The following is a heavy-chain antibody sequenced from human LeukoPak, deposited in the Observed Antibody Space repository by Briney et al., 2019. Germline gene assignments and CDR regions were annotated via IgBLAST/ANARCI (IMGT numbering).Heavy chain of an antibody. CDR1: GGSISSGGYY. Sequence: ASQTLSLTCTVSGGSISSGGYYWSWIRQHPGKGLEWIGYIYYSGSTYYNPSLKSRVTVSVDTSKNQFSLKLSSVTAADTAVYYCARVTNLYYYDMDVWGQGTTVTVSS. V-gene: IGHV4-31*03. D-gene: IGHD2-2*01. CDR2: IYYSGST. CDR3: ARVTNLYYYDMDV. J-gene: IGHJ6*02.